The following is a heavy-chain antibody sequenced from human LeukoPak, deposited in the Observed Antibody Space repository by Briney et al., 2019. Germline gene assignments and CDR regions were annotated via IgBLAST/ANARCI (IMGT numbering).Heavy chain of an antibody. CDR2: ISYIGST. J-gene: IGHJ3*02. CDR3: ARDLVTVTKGFDI. CDR1: DDSFSSHY. V-gene: IGHV4-59*11. Sequence: SETLSLTCAVSDDSFSSHYWTWIRQPPGKGLEWIGYISYIGSTNYNPSLKSRVTISIDTYRDQFSLRLSSVTAADTAVYYCARDLVTVTKGFDIWGQGTMVSVSS. D-gene: IGHD4-17*01.